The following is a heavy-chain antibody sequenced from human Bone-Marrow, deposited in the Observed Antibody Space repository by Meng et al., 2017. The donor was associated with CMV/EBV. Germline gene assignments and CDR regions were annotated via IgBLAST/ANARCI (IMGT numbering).Heavy chain of an antibody. CDR3: ARDEANWGFCDL. CDR1: GFIFSHYY. V-gene: IGHV3-11*01. CDR2: ISGSGSTI. Sequence: GGSLRLSCAASGFIFSHYYMTWIRQAPGKGLEWVSHISGSGSTIYYADSVKGRFTISRDNAKKSLYLQMNSLRAEDTAVYYCARDEANWGFCDLWGRGTLVTVSS. D-gene: IGHD7-27*01. J-gene: IGHJ2*01.